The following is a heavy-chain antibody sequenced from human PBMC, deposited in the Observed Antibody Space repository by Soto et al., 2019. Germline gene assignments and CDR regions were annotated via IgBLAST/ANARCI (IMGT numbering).Heavy chain of an antibody. CDR1: GFTFSNYS. J-gene: IGHJ4*02. CDR3: ARGPLVTAADHQ. V-gene: IGHV3-48*01. D-gene: IGHD6-13*01. CDR2: ISNNSSVK. Sequence: PGGSLRLSCAASGFTFSNYSINWVRQAPGKGLEWLSYISNNSSVKYYADSVKGRFTISRDNAKNSLYLQMNSLRAEDTAVYYCARGPLVTAADHQWGQGTLVTVSS.